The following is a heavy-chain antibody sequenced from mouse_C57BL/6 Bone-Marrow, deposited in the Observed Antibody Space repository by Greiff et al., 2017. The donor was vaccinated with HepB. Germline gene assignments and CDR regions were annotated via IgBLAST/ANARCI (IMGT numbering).Heavy chain of an antibody. CDR3: TREGRWFAY. V-gene: IGHV5-9-1*02. CDR1: GFTFSSYA. Sequence: EVMLVESGAGLVKPGGSLKLSCAASGFTFSSYAMSWVRQTPEKRLEWVAYISSGGDYIYYADTVKGRFTISRDNARNTLYLQMSSLKSEDTAMYYCTREGRWFAYWGQGTLVTVSA. J-gene: IGHJ3*01. CDR2: ISSGGDYI.